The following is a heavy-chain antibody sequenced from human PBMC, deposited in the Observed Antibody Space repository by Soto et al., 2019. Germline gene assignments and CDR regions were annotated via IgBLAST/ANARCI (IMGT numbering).Heavy chain of an antibody. CDR3: ARDFIVGGYFDY. D-gene: IGHD2-21*01. CDR2: IYYSGST. Sequence: SETLSLTCTVSGGSISSGGYYWSWIRQHPGKGLEWIGYIYYSGSTYYNTSLKSRVTISVDTSKNQFSLKLSSVTAADTAEYYCARDFIVGGYFDYWGQGTLVTVSS. V-gene: IGHV4-31*03. CDR1: GGSISSGGYY. J-gene: IGHJ4*02.